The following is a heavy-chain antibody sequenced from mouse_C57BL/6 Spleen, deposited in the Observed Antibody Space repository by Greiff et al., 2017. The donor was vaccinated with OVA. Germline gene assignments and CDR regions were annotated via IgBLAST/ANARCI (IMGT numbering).Heavy chain of an antibody. V-gene: IGHV3-6*01. CDR1: GYSITSGYY. J-gene: IGHJ3*01. CDR2: ISYDGST. CDR3: AREWIY. Sequence: EVKLLESGPGLVKPSQSLSLTCSVTGYSITSGYYWYWIRQLPGNKLEWMGFISYDGSTNYNPSLKNRITITRDTSKNQFFLKLDSVTTEDTATYYCAREWIYWGQGTLVTVSA.